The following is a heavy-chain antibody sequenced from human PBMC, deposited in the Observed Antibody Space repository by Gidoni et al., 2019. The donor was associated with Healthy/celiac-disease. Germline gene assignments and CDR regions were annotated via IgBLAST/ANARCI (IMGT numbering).Heavy chain of an antibody. Sequence: DPEDGETIYAQKFQGRVTMTEDTSTDTAYMELSSLRSEDTAVYYCATDQDGYNGFDPWGQGTLVTVSS. D-gene: IGHD5-12*01. CDR3: ATDQDGYNGFDP. V-gene: IGHV1-24*01. CDR2: DPEDGET. J-gene: IGHJ5*02.